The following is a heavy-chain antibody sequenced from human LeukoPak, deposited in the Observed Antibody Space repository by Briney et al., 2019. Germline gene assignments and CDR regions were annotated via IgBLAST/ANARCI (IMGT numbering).Heavy chain of an antibody. CDR1: GGSISSSSYY. J-gene: IGHJ4*02. CDR2: IYYSGST. Sequence: SSETLSLTCTVSGGSISSSSYYWGWIRQPPGKGLEWIGSIYYSGSTYYNPSLKSRVTISVDTSKNQFSLKLSSVTAADTAVYYCARQPAVITFGGVIVPYYFDYWGQGTLATVSS. V-gene: IGHV4-39*01. CDR3: ARQPAVITFGGVIVPYYFDY. D-gene: IGHD3-16*02.